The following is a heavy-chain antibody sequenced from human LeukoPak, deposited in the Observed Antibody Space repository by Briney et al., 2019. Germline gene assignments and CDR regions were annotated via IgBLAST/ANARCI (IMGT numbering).Heavy chain of an antibody. CDR2: ISSDSGTI. D-gene: IGHD2-2*03. CDR1: GFTFSPHS. Sequence: GGSLRLSCVASGFTFSPHSMIWVRQAPGKGLEWVSYISSDSGTIYDADSVKGRFTISRDNAKNSSFLQMNSLRAEDTAVYYCARIRLDGFWLDPWGQGTLVTVSS. J-gene: IGHJ5*02. CDR3: ARIRLDGFWLDP. V-gene: IGHV3-48*04.